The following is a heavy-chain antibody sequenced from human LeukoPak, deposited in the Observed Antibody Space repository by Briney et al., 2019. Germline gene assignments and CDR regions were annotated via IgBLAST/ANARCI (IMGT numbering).Heavy chain of an antibody. CDR1: GFTFRTYG. Sequence: PGGSLRLSCAASGFTFRTYGMHWVRQAPGKGLEWVANINDNGKEKYYVDFVKGRFSISRDNAKNSVYLQMNSLRVEDTAIYYCATSVPGFGELLDSWGHGALVTVSS. CDR2: INDNGKEK. CDR3: ATSVPGFGELLDS. J-gene: IGHJ5*01. V-gene: IGHV3-7*03. D-gene: IGHD3-10*01.